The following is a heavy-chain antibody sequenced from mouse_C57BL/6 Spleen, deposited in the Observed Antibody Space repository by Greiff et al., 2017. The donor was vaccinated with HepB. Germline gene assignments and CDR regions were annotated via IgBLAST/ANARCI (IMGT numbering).Heavy chain of an antibody. CDR3: ARYYGNHYAMDY. CDR2: IYPRSGNT. Sequence: VKLQQSGAELARPGASVKLSCKASGYTFTSYGISWVKQRTGQGLEWIGEIYPRSGNTYYNEKFKGKATLTADKSSSTAYMELRSLTSEDSAVYFCARYYGNHYAMDYWGQGTSVTVSS. D-gene: IGHD2-1*01. CDR1: GYTFTSYG. J-gene: IGHJ4*01. V-gene: IGHV1-81*01.